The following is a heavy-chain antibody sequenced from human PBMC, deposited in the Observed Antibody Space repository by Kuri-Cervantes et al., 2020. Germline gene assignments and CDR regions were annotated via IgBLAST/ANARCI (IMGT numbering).Heavy chain of an antibody. D-gene: IGHD6-13*01. Sequence: GSLRLSCAVYRGSFSGYYWTWIRQPPGKGLEWIGEIDHSGSTNYHPSLKRRVTISVDTSKNQFSLKLRSVTAADTAVYYCARAPSPGYSDYMDVWGKGTTVTVSS. CDR3: ARAPSPGYSDYMDV. CDR2: IDHSGST. V-gene: IGHV4-34*01. CDR1: RGSFSGYY. J-gene: IGHJ6*03.